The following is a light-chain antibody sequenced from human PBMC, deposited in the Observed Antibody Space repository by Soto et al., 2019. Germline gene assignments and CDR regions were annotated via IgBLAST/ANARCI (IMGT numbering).Light chain of an antibody. J-gene: IGKJ2*01. V-gene: IGKV3-11*01. Sequence: EIVLTQSPATLSLSPGERATLSCRASQSVSSYLAWYQQKPGQAPRLLIYDASNRATGIPGRFSGSRSWTDFTLTISSLEPEDFAVYYCQQRSNWPPDTFGQGTKLEIK. CDR1: QSVSSY. CDR2: DAS. CDR3: QQRSNWPPDT.